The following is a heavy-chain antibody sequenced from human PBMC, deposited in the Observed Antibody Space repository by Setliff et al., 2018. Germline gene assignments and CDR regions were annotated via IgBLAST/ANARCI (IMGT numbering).Heavy chain of an antibody. CDR3: SRDLQGSGDYVVDY. D-gene: IGHD4-17*01. J-gene: IGHJ4*02. Sequence: PGGSLRLSCAASGFTFGDFAMTWVRQAPGKGLEWVSSISSSSSYIYYADSVKGRFTISRDNAKNSLTLQMNSLRVEDTAVYYCSRDLQGSGDYVVDYWGQGTLVTVSS. CDR1: GFTFGDFA. V-gene: IGHV3-21*01. CDR2: ISSSSSYI.